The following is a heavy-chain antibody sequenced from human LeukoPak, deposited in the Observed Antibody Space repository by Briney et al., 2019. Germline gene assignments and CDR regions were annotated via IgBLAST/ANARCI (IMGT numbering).Heavy chain of an antibody. J-gene: IGHJ5*02. Sequence: SETLSLTCTVSGGSISSYYWSWIRQPPGKGLEWIGYIYYSGSTNYNPSLKSRVTISVDTSKNQFSLKLSSVTAADTAVYYCAREEVRCSSTSCSNWFDPWGQGTLVTVSS. CDR2: IYYSGST. V-gene: IGHV4-59*12. D-gene: IGHD2-2*01. CDR3: AREEVRCSSTSCSNWFDP. CDR1: GGSISSYY.